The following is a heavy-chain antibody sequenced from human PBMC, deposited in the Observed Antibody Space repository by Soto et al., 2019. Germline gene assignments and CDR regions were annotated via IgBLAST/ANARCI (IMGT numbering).Heavy chain of an antibody. CDR3: ARDGPGMLAFPGWYFDL. V-gene: IGHV4-31*03. Sequence: QVQLQESGPGLVKPSQTLSLTCTVSGGSISSGGYYWSWIRQHPGKGLEWIGYIYYSGSTYYNPSLKSRVTISVDTSKNQFSLKLSSVTAADTAVYYCARDGPGMLAFPGWYFDLWGRGTLVTVSS. CDR2: IYYSGST. CDR1: GGSISSGGYY. J-gene: IGHJ2*01. D-gene: IGHD3-3*02.